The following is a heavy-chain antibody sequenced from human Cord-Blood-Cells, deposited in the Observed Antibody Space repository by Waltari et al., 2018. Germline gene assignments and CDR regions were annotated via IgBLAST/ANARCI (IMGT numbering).Heavy chain of an antibody. CDR3: RVLYDAFDI. J-gene: IGHJ3*02. CDR1: GFTFSSYG. Sequence: QVQLVESGGGVVQPGRSLRLSCAASGFTFSSYGMHWVRQAPGKGLEWVAVISYDGRNKYYADSVKGRFTISRDNSKNTLYLQMNSLRAEDTAVYYCRVLYDAFDIWGQGTMVTVSS. V-gene: IGHV3-30*03. CDR2: ISYDGRNK. D-gene: IGHD2-2*02.